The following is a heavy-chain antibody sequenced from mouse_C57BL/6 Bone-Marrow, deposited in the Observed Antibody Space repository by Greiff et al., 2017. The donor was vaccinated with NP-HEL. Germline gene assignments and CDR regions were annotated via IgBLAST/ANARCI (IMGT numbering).Heavy chain of an antibody. CDR2: IHPNSGST. J-gene: IGHJ2*01. CDR3: SPYYYGSSWDY. D-gene: IGHD1-1*01. CDR1: GYTFTSYW. V-gene: IGHV1-64*01. Sequence: QVQLQQPGAELVKPGASVKLSCKASGYTFTSYWMHWVKQRPGQGLEWIGMIHPNSGSTNYNEKFKSKATLTVDKSSSTAYMQLSSLTSEDSAVYYCSPYYYGSSWDYWGRGTTLTVSS.